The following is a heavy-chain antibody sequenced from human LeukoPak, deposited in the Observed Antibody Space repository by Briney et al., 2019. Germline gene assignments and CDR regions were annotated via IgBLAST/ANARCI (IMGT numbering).Heavy chain of an antibody. CDR3: ARADYVWGSYLIFDY. CDR2: IKQDGSET. J-gene: IGHJ4*02. V-gene: IGHV3-7*04. D-gene: IGHD3-16*02. Sequence: GESLRLSCAASGFTFSSYWMSWVRQAPGKGPEWVSNIKQDGSETDYVDSVKGRFTIFRDNAKNSLYLQMNSLRAEDTAVYYCARADYVWGSYLIFDYWGQGTLVTVS. CDR1: GFTFSSYW.